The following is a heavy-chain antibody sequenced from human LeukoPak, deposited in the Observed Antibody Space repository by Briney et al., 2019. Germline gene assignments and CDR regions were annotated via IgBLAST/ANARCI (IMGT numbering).Heavy chain of an antibody. J-gene: IGHJ6*03. D-gene: IGHD6-13*01. CDR2: IRYDGSKK. V-gene: IGHV3-30*02. Sequence: GGSLRLSCAASGFTFSSYGMQWVRQAPGKGLEWVAFIRYDGSKKYYADSVRGRSTISRDNSKNTLYLQMNSLRAEDTAVYYCAKSPAAPGPGYYYTDVWGKGTTVTVSS. CDR1: GFTFSSYG. CDR3: AKSPAAPGPGYYYTDV.